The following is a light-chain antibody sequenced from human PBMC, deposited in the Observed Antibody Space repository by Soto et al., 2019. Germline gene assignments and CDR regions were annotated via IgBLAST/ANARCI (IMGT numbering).Light chain of an antibody. J-gene: IGLJ3*02. CDR3: AGWDDKLEALV. Sequence: QSVLTQPPSVSGAPGQRVTISCSGGSSNIGNYAVNWYQQLPGKPPKLLIYYDHMRPSGVSDRFSSSKAGRSASLAISGLQSDDEAEYFCAGWDDKLEALVFGGGTKVTVL. CDR1: SSNIGNYA. V-gene: IGLV1-36*01. CDR2: YDH.